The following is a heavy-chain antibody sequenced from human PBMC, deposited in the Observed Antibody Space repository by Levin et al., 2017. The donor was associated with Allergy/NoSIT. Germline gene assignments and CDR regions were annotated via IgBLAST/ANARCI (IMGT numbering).Heavy chain of an antibody. J-gene: IGHJ4*02. CDR1: GFTFSSYA. V-gene: IGHV3-23*01. Sequence: GESLKISCAVSGFTFSSYAMSWVRQAPGRGLEWVSGVSDTGGSTYYADSVKGRFTISRDNSKNTMYLQMNSLRAEDTAVYFCAKGKGGGIYYFDYWGQGTLVTVSS. CDR3: AKGKGGGIYYFDY. CDR2: VSDTGGST. D-gene: IGHD2-15*01.